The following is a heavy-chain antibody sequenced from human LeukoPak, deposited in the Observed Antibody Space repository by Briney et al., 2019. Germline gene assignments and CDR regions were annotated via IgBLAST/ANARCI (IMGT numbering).Heavy chain of an antibody. Sequence: GESLRLSCAASGFTFSTYAMSWVRQAPGKGLEWVSSIIGSGDSTYYADSVKGRFTISRDNSKNTVYLQMNSLRADDTAVYYCAKDSTIFGANTHFDYWGQGTLVTVSS. CDR1: GFTFSTYA. J-gene: IGHJ4*02. CDR2: IIGSGDST. D-gene: IGHD3-3*01. CDR3: AKDSTIFGANTHFDY. V-gene: IGHV3-23*01.